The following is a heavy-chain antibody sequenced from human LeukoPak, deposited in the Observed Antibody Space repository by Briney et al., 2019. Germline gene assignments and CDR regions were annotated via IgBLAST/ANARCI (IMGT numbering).Heavy chain of an antibody. D-gene: IGHD3-9*01. Sequence: SGGSLRLSCAASGFTFSNAWMSWVRQAPGKGLEWVGRIKSKTDGGTTDYAAPVKGRFTISRDDSKNTLYLQMNSLKTEDTAVYYCTTDPLDYDILTGYYLGYFDYWGQGTLVTVSS. J-gene: IGHJ4*02. CDR2: IKSKTDGGTT. CDR1: GFTFSNAW. CDR3: TTDPLDYDILTGYYLGYFDY. V-gene: IGHV3-15*01.